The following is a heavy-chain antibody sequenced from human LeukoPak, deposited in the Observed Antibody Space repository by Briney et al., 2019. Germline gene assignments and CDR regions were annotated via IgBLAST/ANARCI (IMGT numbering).Heavy chain of an antibody. CDR3: ARLVVAASPFYYYGIGV. CDR1: GGSVSSGSYY. J-gene: IGHJ6*02. Sequence: PSETLSLTCIVSGGSVSSGSYYWSWIRQPPGKGLEWIGYIYYNANTNSNPSLKSRVTISLDTSKNQFSLRLSSVTAADTAVYYCARLVVAASPFYYYGIGVWGQGTTVTVSS. CDR2: IYYNANT. V-gene: IGHV4-61*01. D-gene: IGHD2-15*01.